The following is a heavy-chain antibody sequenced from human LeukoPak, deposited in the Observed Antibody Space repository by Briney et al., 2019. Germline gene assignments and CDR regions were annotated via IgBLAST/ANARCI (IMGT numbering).Heavy chain of an antibody. D-gene: IGHD3-3*01. Sequence: GGSLRLSCAASGFTFSSYSMNWVRQAPGKGLEWVSYISSSSSTIYYADSVKGRFTISRDNAKNSLYLQMISLRAEDTAVYYCARDNDFWSGYGLYYYYYMDVWGKGTTVTVSS. CDR3: ARDNDFWSGYGLYYYYYMDV. CDR1: GFTFSSYS. V-gene: IGHV3-48*01. J-gene: IGHJ6*03. CDR2: ISSSSSTI.